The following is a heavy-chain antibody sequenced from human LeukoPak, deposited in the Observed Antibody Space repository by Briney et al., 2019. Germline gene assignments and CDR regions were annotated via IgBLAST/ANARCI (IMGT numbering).Heavy chain of an antibody. D-gene: IGHD2-15*01. CDR3: ARGSRSRYCSGGSCYSYAFDI. V-gene: IGHV4-34*01. CDR1: VGSFSGYY. Sequence: SDTLSLTCAVYVGSFSGYYWSWIRQPPGKGLEWIGEINHSGSTNYNPSLKGRVTISVDTSKNQFSLKLGYVTASDTAVYYCARGSRSRYCSGGSCYSYAFDIWAQGTMVSVSS. CDR2: INHSGST. J-gene: IGHJ3*02.